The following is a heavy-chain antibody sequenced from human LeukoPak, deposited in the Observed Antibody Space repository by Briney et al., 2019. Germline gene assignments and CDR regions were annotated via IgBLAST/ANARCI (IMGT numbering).Heavy chain of an antibody. CDR1: GDSLSPFY. CDR3: ARLDSGNHGNIPH. CDR2: IYYSGTT. D-gene: IGHD1-26*01. Sequence: SETLSLTCSVSGDSLSPFYWTWIRQPPGKGLEWIGYIYYSGTTRYNPSLKSRVTTSVDPSKNQFSLRLSSVTAADTAVYYCARLDSGNHGNIPHWGQGTLVTVSS. J-gene: IGHJ1*01. V-gene: IGHV4-59*08.